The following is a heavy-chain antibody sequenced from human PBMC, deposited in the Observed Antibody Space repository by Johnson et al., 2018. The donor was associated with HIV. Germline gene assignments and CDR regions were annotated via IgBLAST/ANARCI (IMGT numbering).Heavy chain of an antibody. CDR3: ARGRITTIVMDLRGGGFDI. CDR1: QFTFRNFY. CDR2: NPNGGST. Sequence: VQVVESGGGLAKPAWSPRLSCAASQFTFRNFYFNCVRQAPGNGLELTGQDNPNGGSTYLIDSGKDRFTISRDNSKNTLYLQMNSLRTEDTAVYYCARGRITTIVMDLRGGGFDIWVQGTMVTVSS. D-gene: IGHD3-22*01. J-gene: IGHJ3*02. V-gene: IGHV3-25*03.